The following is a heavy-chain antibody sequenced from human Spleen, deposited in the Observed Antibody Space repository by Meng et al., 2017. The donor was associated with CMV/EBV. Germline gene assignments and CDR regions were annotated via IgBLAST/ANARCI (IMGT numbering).Heavy chain of an antibody. Sequence: SETLSLTCTVSGGSTSSYYWSWIRQPPGKGLEWIGYIFYSGSTNYNPSLKSRVTISVDSSKKRFSLRLSSVTAADTAVYYCARDGGVVRGFDYWGQGALVTVSS. CDR2: IFYSGST. J-gene: IGHJ4*02. CDR3: ARDGGVVRGFDY. V-gene: IGHV4-59*01. CDR1: GGSTSSYY. D-gene: IGHD4-23*01.